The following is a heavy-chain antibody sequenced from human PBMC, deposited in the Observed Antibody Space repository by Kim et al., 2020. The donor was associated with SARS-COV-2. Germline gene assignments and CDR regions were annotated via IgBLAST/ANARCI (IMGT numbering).Heavy chain of an antibody. Sequence: SVKVSCKASGDTFKRIAITWVRQAPGQGLEWMGGIIPIFATTNYAQRFQGRVTITADESTSTAYMELSSLRSEDTAVYYCARGDYDILTGDPRCYLDYW. V-gene: IGHV1-69*13. J-gene: IGHJ4*03. CDR2: IIPIFATT. CDR3: ARGDYDILTGDPRCYLDY. CDR1: GDTFKRIA. D-gene: IGHD3-9*01.